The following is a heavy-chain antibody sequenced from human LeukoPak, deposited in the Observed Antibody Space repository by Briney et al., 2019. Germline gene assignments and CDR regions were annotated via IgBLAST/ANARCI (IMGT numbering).Heavy chain of an antibody. CDR1: GYILTSNY. CDR3: TRGLPRDGLVVIAAANEY. CDR2: INPSGGST. Sequence: AASVKVSCKASGYILTSNYMHWVRQAPGQGLEWMGIINPSGGSTSYAQKFQGRVTITRDTSISTAYMELSRLTSEDTGVYYCTRGLPRDGLVVIAAANEYWGQGSLVTVSS. V-gene: IGHV1-46*01. D-gene: IGHD2-2*01. J-gene: IGHJ4*02.